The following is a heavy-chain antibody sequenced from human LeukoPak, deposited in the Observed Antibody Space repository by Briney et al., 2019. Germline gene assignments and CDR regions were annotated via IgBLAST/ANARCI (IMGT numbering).Heavy chain of an antibody. J-gene: IGHJ4*02. CDR1: GFKFSDYY. CDR3: ARDLAERRNS. V-gene: IGHV3-11*01. CDR2: ISSSGSTI. Sequence: PGGSLRLSCVDSGFKFSDYYMNWIRQAPGKGLEWVSYISSSGSTIYYADSVKGRFTISRDNARNSLFLQMSSLRAEDTAVYFCARDLAERRNSWGQGTLVTVSS. D-gene: IGHD1-1*01.